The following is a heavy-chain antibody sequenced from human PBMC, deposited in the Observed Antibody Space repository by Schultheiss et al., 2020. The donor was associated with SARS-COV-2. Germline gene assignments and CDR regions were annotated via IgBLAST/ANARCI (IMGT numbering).Heavy chain of an antibody. V-gene: IGHV4-39*07. CDR1: GGSISSSSYY. CDR2: IYYSGST. D-gene: IGHD4-11*01. Sequence: GSLRLSCTVSGGSISSSSYYWGWIRQPPGKGLEWIGSIYYSGSTNYNPSLKSRVTISVDTSKNQFSLKLSSVTAADTAVYYCARGTTERPDYYYYYMDVWGKGTTVTVSS. J-gene: IGHJ6*03. CDR3: ARGTTERPDYYYYYMDV.